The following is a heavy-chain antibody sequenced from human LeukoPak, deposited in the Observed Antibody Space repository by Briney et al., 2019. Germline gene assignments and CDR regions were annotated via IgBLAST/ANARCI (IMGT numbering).Heavy chain of an antibody. D-gene: IGHD6-13*01. CDR1: GFTFSSYA. J-gene: IGHJ4*02. CDR3: ARDPSSSWYYLKLYYFDY. CDR2: ISYDGSNK. V-gene: IGHV3-30-3*01. Sequence: AGGSLRLSCAASGFTFSSYAMHWVRQAPGKGLEWVAVISYDGSNKYYADSVKGRFTISRDNSKNTLYLQMNSLRAEDTAVYYCARDPSSSWYYLKLYYFDYWGQGTLVTVSS.